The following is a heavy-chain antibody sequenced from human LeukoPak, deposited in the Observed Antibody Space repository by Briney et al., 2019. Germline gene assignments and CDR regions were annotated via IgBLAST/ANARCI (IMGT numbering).Heavy chain of an antibody. V-gene: IGHV1-18*01. CDR1: GYTFTSYG. CDR2: ISAYNGNT. Sequence: GASVKVSCKASGYTFTSYGISWVRQAPGQGLEWMGWISAYNGNTNYAQKLQGRVTMTTDTSTSTAYMELRSLRSDDTAVYYCAREWYYDFWSGYAEFDYWGQGTLVTGSS. J-gene: IGHJ4*02. CDR3: AREWYYDFWSGYAEFDY. D-gene: IGHD3-3*01.